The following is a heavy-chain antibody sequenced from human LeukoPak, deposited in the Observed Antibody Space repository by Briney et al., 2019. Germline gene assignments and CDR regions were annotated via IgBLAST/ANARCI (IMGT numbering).Heavy chain of an antibody. D-gene: IGHD3-16*01. J-gene: IGHJ4*02. CDR1: GGSISSGGYS. CDR3: AREGPGGSYFDY. Sequence: SQTLSLTCAVSGGSISSGGYSWSWIRQPPGEGLEWIGYIYHSGSTYYNPSLKSRVTISVDRSKNQFSLKLSSVTAADTAVYYCAREGPGGSYFDYWGQGTLVTVSS. V-gene: IGHV4-30-2*01. CDR2: IYHSGST.